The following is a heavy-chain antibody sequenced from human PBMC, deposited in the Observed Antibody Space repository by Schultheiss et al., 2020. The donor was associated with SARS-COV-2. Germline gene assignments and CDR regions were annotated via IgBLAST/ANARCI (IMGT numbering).Heavy chain of an antibody. Sequence: GGSLRLSCAASGFTFSSYSMNWVRQAPGKGLEWVSAISGSGSGGSTYYAESVKGRFTISRDNSKNTLYLQMNSLRAEDTAEYFCANFGIRRYYYDARGYTVDYWGQGTLVTVSS. V-gene: IGHV3-23*01. D-gene: IGHD3-22*01. J-gene: IGHJ4*02. CDR1: GFTFSSYS. CDR3: ANFGIRRYYYDARGYTVDY. CDR2: ISGSGSGGST.